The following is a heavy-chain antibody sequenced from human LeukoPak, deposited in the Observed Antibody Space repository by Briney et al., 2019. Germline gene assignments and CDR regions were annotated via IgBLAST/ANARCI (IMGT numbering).Heavy chain of an antibody. V-gene: IGHV4-4*07. CDR3: ARAPHFFDISGSRYYFDY. CDR2: IYTSGST. Sequence: PSETLSLTCTVSGGSISSYYWSWIRQPAGKGLEWIGRIYTSGSTNYNPSLKSRVTMSVDTSKNQFSLNLSSVTAADTAVYYCARAPHFFDISGSRYYFDYWGQGTLVTVSS. J-gene: IGHJ4*02. CDR1: GGSISSYY. D-gene: IGHD3-22*01.